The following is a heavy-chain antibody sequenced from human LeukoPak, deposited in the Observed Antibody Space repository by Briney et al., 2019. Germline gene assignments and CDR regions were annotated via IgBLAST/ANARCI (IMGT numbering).Heavy chain of an antibody. J-gene: IGHJ4*02. CDR1: GYTFSSHG. V-gene: IGHV1-18*01. Sequence: ASVKVSCKAYGYTFSSHGISWVRQAPGQGLEWMGWISAYNGNINSAQKLQGRLTMTTDTSTNTAYIELRGLRSDDTAVYYCARDWVRYCSTASCLLQFDSWGQGTLVTVSS. CDR2: ISAYNGNI. D-gene: IGHD3-16*02. CDR3: ARDWVRYCSTASCLLQFDS.